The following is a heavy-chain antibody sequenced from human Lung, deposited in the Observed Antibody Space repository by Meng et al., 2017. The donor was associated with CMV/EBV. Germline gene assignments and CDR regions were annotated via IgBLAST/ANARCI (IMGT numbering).Heavy chain of an antibody. CDR3: ARGQVQCSTINCHDYPFSGMDV. CDR2: MNPNRGNT. Sequence: SVKVSXXASGYTFSYYDIIWVRQASGQGLEWVGWMNPNRGNTAYAQKFQGRVTMTRDTSTSIAYMELSSLRSGDTAVYYCARGQVQCSTINCHDYPFSGMDVWGQRTTVTVSS. CDR1: GYTFSYYD. J-gene: IGHJ6*01. D-gene: IGHD2/OR15-2a*01. V-gene: IGHV1-8*01.